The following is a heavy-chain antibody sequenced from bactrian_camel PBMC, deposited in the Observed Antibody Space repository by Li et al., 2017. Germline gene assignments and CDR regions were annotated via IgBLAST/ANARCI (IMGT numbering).Heavy chain of an antibody. V-gene: IGHV3S40*01. J-gene: IGHJ4*01. CDR1: GFTSSSYG. Sequence: VQLVESGGGSVQPGGSLRLSCAASGFTSSSYGMTWVRQAPGKGLEWVSSIDSDSVGTYGEPVKGQFTISRDNAENTLYLQMNSLKPEDTGVYYCATDAGFLWGQGTQVTVS. CDR2: IDSDSVGT. CDR3: ATDAGFL.